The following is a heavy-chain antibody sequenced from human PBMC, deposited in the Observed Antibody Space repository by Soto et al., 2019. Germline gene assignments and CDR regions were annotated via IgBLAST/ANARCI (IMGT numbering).Heavy chain of an antibody. CDR2: ISSSSSTI. CDR3: ARERRGRFLEWLPNIPYYYGMDV. Sequence: PGGSLRLSCAASGFTFSSYSMNWVRQAPGKGLEWVSYISSSSSTIYYADSVKGRFTISRDNAKNSLYLQMNSLRDEDTAVYYCARERRGRFLEWLPNIPYYYGMDVWGQGTTVTVSS. V-gene: IGHV3-48*02. J-gene: IGHJ6*02. CDR1: GFTFSSYS. D-gene: IGHD3-3*01.